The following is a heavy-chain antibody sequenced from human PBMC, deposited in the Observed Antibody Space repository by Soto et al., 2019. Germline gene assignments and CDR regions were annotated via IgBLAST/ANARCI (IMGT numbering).Heavy chain of an antibody. CDR2: IIPIFGTA. V-gene: IGHV1-69*13. Sequence: GASVKVSCKASGGTFSSYAISWVRQAPGQGLEWMGGIIPIFGTANYAQKFQGRVTITADESTSTAYMELSSLRSEDTAVYYCARGTRPGYSSSSVYWGQGTLVTVSS. CDR3: ARGTRPGYSSSSVY. CDR1: GGTFSSYA. J-gene: IGHJ4*02. D-gene: IGHD6-6*01.